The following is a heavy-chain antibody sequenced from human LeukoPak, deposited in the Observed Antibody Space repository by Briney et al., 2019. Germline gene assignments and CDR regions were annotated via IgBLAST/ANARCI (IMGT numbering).Heavy chain of an antibody. CDR3: AREVRSGPPPNWFDP. V-gene: IGHV4-30-2*01. CDR1: GGSISSSSYY. Sequence: SETLSLTCTVSGGSISSSSYYWSWIRQPPGKGLEWIGYIYHSGSTYYNPSLKSRVTISVDRSKNQFSLKLSSVTAADTAVYYCAREVRSGPPPNWFDPWGQGTLVTVSS. CDR2: IYHSGST. J-gene: IGHJ5*02. D-gene: IGHD3-3*01.